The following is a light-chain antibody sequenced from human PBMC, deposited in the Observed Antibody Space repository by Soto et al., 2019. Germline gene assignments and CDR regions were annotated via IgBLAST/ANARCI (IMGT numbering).Light chain of an antibody. J-gene: IGKJ1*01. CDR2: GAS. Sequence: VLTQSAGTLSVTPEERATLSCKANQSVSSDYLAWYQLKPGQAPRLLIYGASSRATGIPDRFSGSGSGTNFTLTISRLDPEDFAVYFCQHDGSSPRTFGQGTKVDIK. CDR3: QHDGSSPRT. CDR1: QSVSSDY. V-gene: IGKV3-20*01.